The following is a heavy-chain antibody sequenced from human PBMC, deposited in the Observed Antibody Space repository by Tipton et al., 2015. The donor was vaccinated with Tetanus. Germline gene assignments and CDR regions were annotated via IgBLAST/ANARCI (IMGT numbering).Heavy chain of an antibody. CDR2: ISSSSTFI. D-gene: IGHD5-18*01. Sequence: GSLRLSCAASGFTFSDYSMTWVRQAPGKGLEWVSFISSSSTFIYYADSVKGRFTISRDNAANSMYVQMNSLRVEDTAVYYCARGSSAMVTVYYYYGMEVWGQGTTVTVSS. V-gene: IGHV3-21*01. CDR1: GFTFSDYS. CDR3: ARGSSAMVTVYYYYGMEV. J-gene: IGHJ6*02.